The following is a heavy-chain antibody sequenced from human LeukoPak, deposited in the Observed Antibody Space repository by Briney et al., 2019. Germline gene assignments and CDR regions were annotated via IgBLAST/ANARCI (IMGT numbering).Heavy chain of an antibody. CDR2: ISSSGDTM. V-gene: IGHV3-11*04. J-gene: IGHJ4*02. CDR3: ARVMGNYASDY. D-gene: IGHD1-7*01. CDR1: GFSFSDYY. Sequence: KPGGYLRLYCAASGFSFSDYYMSWIRQAPGKGLEWVSYISSSGDTMSYADSVKVRFTISRDNAKNSLYLQMSSLRAEDAAIYYCARVMGNYASDYWGQGALVTVSS.